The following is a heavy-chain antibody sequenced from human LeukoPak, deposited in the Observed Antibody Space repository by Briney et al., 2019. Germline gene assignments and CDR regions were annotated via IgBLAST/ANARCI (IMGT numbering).Heavy chain of an antibody. CDR1: VSGFTFTSYE. V-gene: IGHV3-23*01. CDR3: ARDSSSLRDYYGMDV. Sequence: PGGSLRLSCAASVSGFTFTSYEMNWVRQAPGKGLEWVSVISGSGGSTYYADSVKGRFTISRDNSKNTLYLQLNSLRPEDMAVYYCARDSSSLRDYYGMDVWGQGTTVTVSS. D-gene: IGHD6-13*01. J-gene: IGHJ6*02. CDR2: ISGSGGST.